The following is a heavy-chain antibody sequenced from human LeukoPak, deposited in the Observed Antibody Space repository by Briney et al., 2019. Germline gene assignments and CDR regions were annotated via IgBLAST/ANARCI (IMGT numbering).Heavy chain of an antibody. CDR3: ARGPYSSGWYVGY. Sequence: GGSLRLSCAASGFTFSSCSMNWVRQAPGKGLEWVSSISSSSSYIYYADSVKGRFTISRDNAKNSLYLQMNSLRAEDTAVYYCARGPYSSGWYVGYWGQGTLVTVSS. V-gene: IGHV3-21*01. D-gene: IGHD6-19*01. J-gene: IGHJ4*02. CDR1: GFTFSSCS. CDR2: ISSSSSYI.